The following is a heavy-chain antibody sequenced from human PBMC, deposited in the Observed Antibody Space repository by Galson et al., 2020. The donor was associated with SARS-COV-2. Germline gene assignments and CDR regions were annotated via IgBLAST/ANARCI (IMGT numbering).Heavy chain of an antibody. J-gene: IGHJ6*03. CDR3: ARERRGTIFGVVIIPNYYYMDV. Sequence: SETLSLTCAVYGGSFSGYYWSWIRQPPGKGLEWIGEINHSGSTNYNPSLKSRVTISVDTSKNQFSLKLSSVTAADTAVYYCARERRGTIFGVVIIPNYYYMDVWGKGTTVTVSS. CDR2: INHSGST. D-gene: IGHD3-3*01. V-gene: IGHV4-34*01. CDR1: GGSFSGYY.